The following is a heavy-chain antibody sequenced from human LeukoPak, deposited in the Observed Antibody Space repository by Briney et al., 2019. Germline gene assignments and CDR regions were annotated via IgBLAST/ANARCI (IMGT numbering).Heavy chain of an antibody. CDR1: GYTFTAYY. CDR3: GRGIQSFDP. CDR2: INPKSGDT. J-gene: IGHJ5*02. Sequence: ASVKVSCKASGYTFTAYYMHWVRQAPGQGLEWMGRINPKSGDTNYAQKFQDRVTMTRDTSMSTAYMEISRLRYDDTAVYYCGRGIQSFDPWGQGTLVTVSS. V-gene: IGHV1-2*06.